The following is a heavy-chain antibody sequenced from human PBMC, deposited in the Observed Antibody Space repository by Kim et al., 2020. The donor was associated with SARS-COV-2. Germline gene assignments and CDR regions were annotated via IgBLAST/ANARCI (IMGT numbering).Heavy chain of an antibody. D-gene: IGHD3-10*01. CDR3: ARDVSMFRGIFPYFYGMDV. CDR2: ISSSGTTT. CDR1: GFSLSSYE. Sequence: GGSLRLSCTASGFSLSSYEVNWVRQAPGKGLEWVSYISSSGTTTYYGDSMKGRFTVSRDNAKNSLFLQMNNLRAEDTALYYCARDVSMFRGIFPYFYGMDVWGQGTTVTVS. V-gene: IGHV3-48*03. J-gene: IGHJ6*02.